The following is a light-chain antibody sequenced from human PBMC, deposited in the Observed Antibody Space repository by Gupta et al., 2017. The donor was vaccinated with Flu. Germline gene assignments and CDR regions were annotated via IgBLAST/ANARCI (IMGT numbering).Light chain of an antibody. CDR3: QQRNNWRS. Sequence: EIVLTQSPATLPLSPGETATLSCRASQSVSNYLAWYQQKPGQAPRLLIYDASNRATGIPARFSGSGSGTDFTLTISSLEPEDFAVYFGQQRNNWRSFGGGTKVEIK. V-gene: IGKV3-11*01. J-gene: IGKJ4*01. CDR2: DAS. CDR1: QSVSNY.